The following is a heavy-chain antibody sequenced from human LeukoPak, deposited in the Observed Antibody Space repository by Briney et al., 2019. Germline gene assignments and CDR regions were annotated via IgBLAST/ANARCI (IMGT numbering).Heavy chain of an antibody. Sequence: PGRSLRLSCAASGFTFDDYAMHWVRQAPGKGLEWVSGISWNSGSIGYADSVKGRFTISRDNAKNSLYLQMNSLRAEDTALYYCAKAAFSDYDFWSGSPGALDYWGQGTLVTVSS. J-gene: IGHJ4*02. D-gene: IGHD3-3*01. CDR3: AKAAFSDYDFWSGSPGALDY. V-gene: IGHV3-9*01. CDR2: ISWNSGSI. CDR1: GFTFDDYA.